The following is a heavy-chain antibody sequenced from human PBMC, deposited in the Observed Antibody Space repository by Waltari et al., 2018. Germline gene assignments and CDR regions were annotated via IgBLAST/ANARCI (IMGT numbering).Heavy chain of an antibody. D-gene: IGHD6-25*01. V-gene: IGHV4-38-2*02. CDR3: AEEGNTTAGLFDS. Sequence: LVRSSETLSLTCTVSGHSVNNDFYWAWIRQSPGGGLEWIASIYHTGSSHYNSSLKSRVSISTDMSTKQFFLTLTHLTAADTAVYYCAEEGNTTAGLFDSWGQGTLVTVSS. CDR1: GHSVNNDFY. CDR2: IYHTGSS. J-gene: IGHJ4*02.